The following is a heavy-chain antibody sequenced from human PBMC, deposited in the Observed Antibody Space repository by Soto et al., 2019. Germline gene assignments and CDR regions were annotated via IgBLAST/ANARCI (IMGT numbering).Heavy chain of an antibody. CDR2: ISYDGRNK. CDR1: GFTFSSYA. D-gene: IGHD3-10*01. J-gene: IGHJ4*02. Sequence: QVQLVESGGGVVQPGRSLRLSCAASGFTFSSYAMHWVRQAPGKGLEWVAVISYDGRNKYYADSVKGRFTISRDNSKNTLYLQMNSVRAEDTAVYYCASSGLWFGEMVSSYWGQGTLVTVSS. CDR3: ASSGLWFGEMVSSY. V-gene: IGHV3-30*04.